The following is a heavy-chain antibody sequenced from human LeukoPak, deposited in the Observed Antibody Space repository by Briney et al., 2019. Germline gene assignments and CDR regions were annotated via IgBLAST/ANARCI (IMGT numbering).Heavy chain of an antibody. D-gene: IGHD3-22*01. Sequence: ASVKVSCKASGYTLTSYDINWVRQATGQGLEWMGLINPSGGITTYAQKLQGRVTMTRDTSTSTVHMELSSLRSEDTAVYYCARTYESSGYGPLAWGQGTLVTVSS. CDR1: GYTLTSYD. CDR3: ARTYESSGYGPLA. CDR2: INPSGGIT. J-gene: IGHJ5*02. V-gene: IGHV1-46*04.